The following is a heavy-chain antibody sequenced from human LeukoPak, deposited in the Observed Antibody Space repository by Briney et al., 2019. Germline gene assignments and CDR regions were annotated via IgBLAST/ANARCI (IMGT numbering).Heavy chain of an antibody. Sequence: GGSLRLSCAASGFTFSSYAMHWVRQAPGKGLEWVAVISYDGSNKYYADSVKGRFTISRDNAKNSLYLQMNSLRAEDTAVYYCARDIQFDWGQGTLVTVSS. J-gene: IGHJ4*02. CDR2: ISYDGSNK. CDR1: GFTFSSYA. V-gene: IGHV3-30-3*01. D-gene: IGHD2-21*01. CDR3: ARDIQFD.